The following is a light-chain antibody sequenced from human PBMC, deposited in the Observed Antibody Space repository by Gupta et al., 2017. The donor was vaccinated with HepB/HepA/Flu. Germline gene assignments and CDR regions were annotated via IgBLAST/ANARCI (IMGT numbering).Light chain of an antibody. V-gene: IGLV2-11*01. CDR2: GVS. CDR3: CSYSGGNWDVL. J-gene: IGLJ2*01. CDR1: SSTIGDYNY. Sequence: QSALTQPRSVSGSPGQSVTISCTGTSSTIGDYNYVPWYQQHPGKAPKLMIFGVSKRPSGVPDRFSGSKSGNTATLTISGLQPGDEADYYCCSYSGGNWDVLFGGGTKLTVL.